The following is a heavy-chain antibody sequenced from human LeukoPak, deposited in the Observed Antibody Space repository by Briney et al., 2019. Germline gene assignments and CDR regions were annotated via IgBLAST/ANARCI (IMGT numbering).Heavy chain of an antibody. CDR2: ISGSGGST. Sequence: GGSLRLSCAASGFTFSSYAMSWVRQAPGKGLEWVSAISGSGGSTYYADSVKGRFTISRDNSKNTLYLQMNTLRAEDTAIYYCAKGGVYSSGWDYFDYWGQGTLVVVSS. CDR3: AKGGVYSSGWDYFDY. J-gene: IGHJ4*02. V-gene: IGHV3-23*01. CDR1: GFTFSSYA. D-gene: IGHD6-19*01.